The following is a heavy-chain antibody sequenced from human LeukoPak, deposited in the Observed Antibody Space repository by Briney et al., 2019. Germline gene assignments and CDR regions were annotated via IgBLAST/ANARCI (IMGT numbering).Heavy chain of an antibody. J-gene: IGHJ5*02. CDR1: GGSISSSSYY. Sequence: SETLSLTCIVSGGSISSSSYYWGWIRQPPGKGLEWIGSISYSGSTYYNPSLKSRVTISVDTSKNQFSLKLSSVTAADTAVYYCARDDPRTAPDPWGQGTLVTVSS. CDR2: ISYSGST. V-gene: IGHV4-39*07. D-gene: IGHD5-18*01. CDR3: ARDDPRTAPDP.